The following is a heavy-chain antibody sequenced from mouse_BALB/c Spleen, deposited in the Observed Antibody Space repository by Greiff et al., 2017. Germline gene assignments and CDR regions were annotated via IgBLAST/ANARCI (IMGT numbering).Heavy chain of an antibody. J-gene: IGHJ2*01. Sequence: EVMLVESGGGLVKPGGSLKLSCAASGFTFSSYTMSWVRQTPEKRLEWVATISSGGGNTYYPDSVKGRFTISRDNAKNNLYLQMSSLRSEDTALYYCARYNDGYYDWGQGTTLTVSS. D-gene: IGHD2-3*01. CDR2: ISSGGGNT. CDR1: GFTFSSYT. CDR3: ARYNDGYYD. V-gene: IGHV5-9*03.